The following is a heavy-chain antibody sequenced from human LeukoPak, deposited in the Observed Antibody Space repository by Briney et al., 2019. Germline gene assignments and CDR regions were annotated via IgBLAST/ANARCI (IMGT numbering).Heavy chain of an antibody. CDR2: INQDASEK. V-gene: IGHV3-7*04. Sequence: PGGSLRLSCAASGFTFRTYWMSWVRQAPGKGLQWVANINQDASEKYYVDSVEGRFTISRDNAKNSLYLQMNSLRAEDTAVYSCARDFYGDFDFWGQGTLVTVSS. D-gene: IGHD4-17*01. CDR1: GFTFRTYW. J-gene: IGHJ4*02. CDR3: ARDFYGDFDF.